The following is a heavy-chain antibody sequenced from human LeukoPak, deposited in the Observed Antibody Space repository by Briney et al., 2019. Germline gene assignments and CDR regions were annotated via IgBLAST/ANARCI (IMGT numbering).Heavy chain of an antibody. D-gene: IGHD7-27*01. CDR2: IYYSGST. Sequence: SETLFLTCTVSGGSISSYYWSWIRQPPGKGLEWIGYIYYSGSTNYNPSLKSRVTISVDTSKNQFSLKLSSVTAADTAVYYCASLENWGLYAFDIWGQGTMVTVSS. CDR3: ASLENWGLYAFDI. CDR1: GGSISSYY. V-gene: IGHV4-59*01. J-gene: IGHJ3*02.